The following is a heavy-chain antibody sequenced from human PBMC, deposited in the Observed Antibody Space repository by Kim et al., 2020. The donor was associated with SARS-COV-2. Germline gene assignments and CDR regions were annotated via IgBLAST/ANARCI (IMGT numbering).Heavy chain of an antibody. Sequence: ASVKVSCKASGYTFTSYGISWVRQAPGQGLEGMGWISAYNGNTNYAQKLQGRVTMTTDTSTSTAYMELRSLRSDDTAVYYCARGSVTAGTGYYYYYYGMDVWGQGTTVTVSS. V-gene: IGHV1-18*01. D-gene: IGHD6-13*01. J-gene: IGHJ6*02. CDR3: ARGSVTAGTGYYYYYYGMDV. CDR2: ISAYNGNT. CDR1: GYTFTSYG.